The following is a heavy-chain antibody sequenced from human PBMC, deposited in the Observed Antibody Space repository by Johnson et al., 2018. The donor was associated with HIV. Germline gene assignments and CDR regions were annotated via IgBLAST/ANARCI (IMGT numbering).Heavy chain of an antibody. Sequence: VQLVESGGGVVQPGRSLRLSCAASGFTFSSYAMHWVRQAPGKGLEWVSGINWNGGSTGYADSVKGRFTISRDNAKNSLYLQMNSLRAEDTALYYCAREGDGGAFDIWGQGTMVTVSS. CDR3: AREGDGGAFDI. CDR2: INWNGGST. V-gene: IGHV3-20*04. D-gene: IGHD3-16*01. CDR1: GFTFSSYA. J-gene: IGHJ3*02.